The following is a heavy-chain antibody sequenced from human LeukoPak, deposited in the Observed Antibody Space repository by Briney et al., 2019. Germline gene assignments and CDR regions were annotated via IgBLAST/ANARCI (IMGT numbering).Heavy chain of an antibody. CDR2: IDWDDDK. D-gene: IGHD3-10*01. Sequence: SGPTLVNPTQTLTLTCTFSGFSLSTSGMCVSWIRQPPGKALEWLARIDWDDDKYYSTSLKTRLTISKDTSKNQVVLTMTNMDPVDTATYYCARIRVGSGSYYGMDVWGQGTTVTVYS. CDR3: ARIRVGSGSYYGMDV. V-gene: IGHV2-70*11. J-gene: IGHJ6*02. CDR1: GFSLSTSGMC.